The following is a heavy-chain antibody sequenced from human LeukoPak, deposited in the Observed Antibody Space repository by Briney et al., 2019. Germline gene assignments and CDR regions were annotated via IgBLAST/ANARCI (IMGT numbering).Heavy chain of an antibody. Sequence: PGGSLRLSCAASGFTFSSYGMHWVRQAPGKGLEWVAVMWYDGSNKYYADSVKGRFTISRDNSKNTLYLQMNSLRAEDTAVYYCASGDILTGYFDYWGQGTLVTVSS. J-gene: IGHJ4*02. V-gene: IGHV3-33*01. CDR2: MWYDGSNK. D-gene: IGHD3-9*01. CDR3: ASGDILTGYFDY. CDR1: GFTFSSYG.